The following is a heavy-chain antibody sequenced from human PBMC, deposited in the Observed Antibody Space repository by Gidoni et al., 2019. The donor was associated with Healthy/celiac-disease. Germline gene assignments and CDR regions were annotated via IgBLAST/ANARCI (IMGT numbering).Heavy chain of an antibody. V-gene: IGHV4-34*01. J-gene: IGHJ2*01. CDR3: ARRYGGNSRRYWYFDL. Sequence: QVQLQQWGAGLLKPSETLSLTCAVYGGSFSGYYWSWIRQPPGKGLEWIGEINHSGSTNYNPSLKSRVIILVDTSKNQFSLKLSSVTAADTAVYYCARRYGGNSRRYWYFDLWGRGTLVTVSS. CDR2: INHSGST. CDR1: GGSFSGYY. D-gene: IGHD2-21*02.